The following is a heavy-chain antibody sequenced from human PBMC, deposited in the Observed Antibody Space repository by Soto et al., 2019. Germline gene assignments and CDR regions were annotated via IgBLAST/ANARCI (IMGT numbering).Heavy chain of an antibody. CDR2: IYSVGST. CDR3: ARGDRYSSSWLDFDY. D-gene: IGHD6-13*01. J-gene: IGHJ4*02. Sequence: EVQLVESGGGLSQPGGSLRLSCAASGFTVSSNYMSWVRQPPGKGLEWVSVIYSVGSTYYADSVKGRFTISRDNSKNTLYLQMSRLRAEDTAVYYCARGDRYSSSWLDFDYWGQGTLVTVSS. V-gene: IGHV3-53*03. CDR1: GFTVSSNY.